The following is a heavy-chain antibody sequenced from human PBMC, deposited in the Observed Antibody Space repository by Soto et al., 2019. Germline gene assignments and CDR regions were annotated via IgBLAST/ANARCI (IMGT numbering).Heavy chain of an antibody. V-gene: IGHV1-18*01. CDR2: ISAYNGNT. D-gene: IGHD6-13*01. Sequence: GXSGKVSSRASCYTFPSYGISWVRQAPGQGLGWRGWISAYNGNTNYAQKLQGRVTMTTDTSTSTAYMELRSLRSDDTAVYYCARDWESIAAAPVDYFDYWGQGTPVTVSS. CDR1: CYTFPSYG. CDR3: ARDWESIAAAPVDYFDY. J-gene: IGHJ4*02.